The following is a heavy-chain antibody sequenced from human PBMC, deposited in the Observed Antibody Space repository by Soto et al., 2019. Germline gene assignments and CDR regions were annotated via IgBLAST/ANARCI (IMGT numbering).Heavy chain of an antibody. J-gene: IGHJ4*02. CDR3: AAGGTRWLHSPFDY. CDR1: GHTLTELS. V-gene: IGHV1-24*01. Sequence: QVQLVQSGAAVKKPGASVKVSCKVSGHTLTELSMHWVRLAPGKGLEWMGGFDPEDGETISAQKFQGRVTMTEDTSTDSTYLELSSLRSEDTAVYYCAAGGTRWLHSPFDYWGQGTLVTISS. D-gene: IGHD1-1*01. CDR2: FDPEDGET.